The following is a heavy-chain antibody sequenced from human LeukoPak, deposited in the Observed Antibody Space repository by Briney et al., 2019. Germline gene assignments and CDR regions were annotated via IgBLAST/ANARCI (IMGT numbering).Heavy chain of an antibody. V-gene: IGHV4-59*08. CDR3: ARHSSYYYGIEVDYYFDY. J-gene: IGHJ4*02. CDR1: GGSISSYY. Sequence: SETLSLTCTVSGGSISSYYWSWIRQPPGKGLECFGYIYYSGSTNYNPSLKSRVTISVDTSKNQFSLKLSSVTAADTAVYYCARHSSYYYGIEVDYYFDYWGQGTLVTVSS. CDR2: IYYSGST. D-gene: IGHD3-10*01.